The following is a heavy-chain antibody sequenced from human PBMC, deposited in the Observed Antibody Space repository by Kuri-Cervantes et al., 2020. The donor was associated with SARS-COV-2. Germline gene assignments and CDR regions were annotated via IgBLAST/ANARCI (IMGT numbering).Heavy chain of an antibody. V-gene: IGHV4-4*07. CDR3: ARDLIAAAGQYYYYGMDV. CDR1: GGSISSYY. J-gene: IGHJ6*02. D-gene: IGHD6-13*01. Sequence: GSLRLSCTVSGGSISSYYWSWIRQPAGKGLEWIGRIYTSGSTNYNPSLKSRVTMSVGTSKNQFSLKLSSVTAADTAVYYCARDLIAAAGQYYYYGMDVWGQGTTVTVSS. CDR2: IYTSGST.